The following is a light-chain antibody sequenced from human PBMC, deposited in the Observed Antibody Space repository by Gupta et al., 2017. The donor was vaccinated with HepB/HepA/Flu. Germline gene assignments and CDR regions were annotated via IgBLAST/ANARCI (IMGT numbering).Light chain of an antibody. CDR2: AAS. Sequence: DIQMTQSSSSVSASVGDRVTITCRASQSISTYLNWYQQKPGKAPKLLIYAASRVKSGVPSRFSGGGSGTDFTLTISRLQPEDFAVYYCQQSVNTRFTFGHGTKLDI. J-gene: IGKJ3*01. CDR1: QSISTY. CDR3: QQSVNTRFT. V-gene: IGKV1-39*01.